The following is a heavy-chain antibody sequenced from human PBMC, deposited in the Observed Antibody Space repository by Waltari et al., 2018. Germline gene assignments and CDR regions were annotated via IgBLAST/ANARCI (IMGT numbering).Heavy chain of an antibody. CDR2: IIPIFGTA. D-gene: IGHD2-15*01. J-gene: IGHJ4*02. V-gene: IGHV1-69*05. CDR3: ASGSGIVALQFWVFDY. Sequence: QVQLVQSGAEVKKPGSSVKVSCTASGGTFRSYAIRWVRQAPGQGLEGMGGIIPIFGTANDAQKFQGRVTITTDESTSTAYMELSSLRSEDTAVYYCASGSGIVALQFWVFDYWGQGTLVTVSS. CDR1: GGTFRSYA.